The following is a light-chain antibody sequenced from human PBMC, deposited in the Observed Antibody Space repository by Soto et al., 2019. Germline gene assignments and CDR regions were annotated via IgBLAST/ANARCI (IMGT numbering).Light chain of an antibody. CDR1: QSISSW. CDR3: QQYFTYYT. Sequence: DIQMTQSPSTLSASVGDRVTITCRASQSISSWLAWYQQKPGKAPKLLIYKASTLESGVPSRFSGSGSGTEFTLTISSLQPDDCATYFCQQYFTYYTCGQGTKLEIK. J-gene: IGKJ2*01. CDR2: KAS. V-gene: IGKV1-5*03.